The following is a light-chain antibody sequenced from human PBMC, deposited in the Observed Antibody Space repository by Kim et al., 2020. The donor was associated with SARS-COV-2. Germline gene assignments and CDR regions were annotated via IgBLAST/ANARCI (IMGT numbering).Light chain of an antibody. V-gene: IGLV2-8*01. J-gene: IGLJ1*01. CDR1: SSDIGAYYF. CDR3: SSYAGGNTGV. CDR2: EVN. Sequence: GQSVTVSCAGTSSDIGAYYFVSWYQQHPDEAPKLMIYEVNTRPSGVPDRWSGSKSDDKASLTISGVQSVDEGDYYCSSYAGGNTGVFGTGTKVTVL.